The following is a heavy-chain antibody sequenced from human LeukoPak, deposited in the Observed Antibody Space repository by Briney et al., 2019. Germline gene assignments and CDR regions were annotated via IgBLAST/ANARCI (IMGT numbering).Heavy chain of an antibody. CDR3: ARGTAHGGFYYYYYGMDV. J-gene: IGHJ6*02. CDR1: GYTFTSYG. D-gene: IGHD2-15*01. Sequence: ASVKVSCKASGYTFTSYGISWVRQAPGQGLEWMGWISAYNGNTNYAQKLQGRVTMTTDTSTSTAYMELRSLRSDDTAVYYCARGTAHGGFYYYYYGMDVWGQGTTVTVSS. CDR2: ISAYNGNT. V-gene: IGHV1-18*01.